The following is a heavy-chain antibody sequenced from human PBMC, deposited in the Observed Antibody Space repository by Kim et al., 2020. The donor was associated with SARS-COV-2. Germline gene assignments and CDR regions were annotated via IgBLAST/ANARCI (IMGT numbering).Heavy chain of an antibody. V-gene: IGHV3-11*06. CDR3: VRAGHYDSSGYLRDFDY. Sequence: SVKGRFTISRDNAKTSLFLQMNSLGADDTAVYYCVRAGHYDSSGYLRDFDYWGQGTMVTVSS. J-gene: IGHJ4*02. D-gene: IGHD3-22*01.